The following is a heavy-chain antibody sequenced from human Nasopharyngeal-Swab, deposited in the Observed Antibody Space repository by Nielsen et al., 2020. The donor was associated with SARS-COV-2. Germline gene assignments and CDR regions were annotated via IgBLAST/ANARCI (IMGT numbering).Heavy chain of an antibody. CDR1: GGAISSGSDY. V-gene: IGHV4-61*02. Sequence: SETLSLTCTVSGGAISSGSDYWSWIRQPAGKGLEWIGRIYTSGSTNYNPSLKSRVTISVDTSKNQFSLKLSSVTAADTAVYYCARVTGYSSGWRGFDYWGQGTLVTVSS. D-gene: IGHD6-19*01. CDR3: ARVTGYSSGWRGFDY. CDR2: IYTSGST. J-gene: IGHJ4*02.